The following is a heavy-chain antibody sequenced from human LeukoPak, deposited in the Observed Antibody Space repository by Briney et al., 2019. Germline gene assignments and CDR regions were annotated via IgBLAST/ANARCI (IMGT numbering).Heavy chain of an antibody. CDR1: GFTFTNYG. Sequence: GGSLRLSCVVSGFTFTNYGMHWVRQAPGKGLDWVASIAYDGSNENYAESVKDRFTISRDNSKNTLYLQLNSLRAEDTAVYYCARPSGSVTIFGVVDYFDYWGQGSLVTVSS. D-gene: IGHD3-3*01. CDR3: ARPSGSVTIFGVVDYFDY. CDR2: IAYDGSNE. J-gene: IGHJ4*02. V-gene: IGHV3-30*04.